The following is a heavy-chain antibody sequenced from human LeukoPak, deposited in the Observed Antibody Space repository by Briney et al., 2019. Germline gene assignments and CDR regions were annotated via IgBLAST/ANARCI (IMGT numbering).Heavy chain of an antibody. CDR2: ISYDGSNK. J-gene: IGHJ4*02. Sequence: PGRSLRLSCAASGFTFSSYGMHWVRQAPGKGLEWVAVISYDGSNKYYADSVKGRFTISRDNSKNTLYLQMNSLRAEDTAVYYCAKESLSGWYSVEINFDYWGQGTLVTVSS. D-gene: IGHD6-19*01. V-gene: IGHV3-30*18. CDR3: AKESLSGWYSVEINFDY. CDR1: GFTFSSYG.